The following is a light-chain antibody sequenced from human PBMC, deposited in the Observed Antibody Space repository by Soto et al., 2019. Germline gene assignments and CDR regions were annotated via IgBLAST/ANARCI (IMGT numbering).Light chain of an antibody. CDR3: QQLNSYPFT. CDR2: AAS. J-gene: IGKJ4*01. Sequence: DIQLTQSPSFLSASVGDRVTITCRASQGISSYLAWYQQKPGKAPKLLIYAASTLQSGVPSRFIGSGSGTEVTLTISSLQPEDFATYYCQQLNSYPFTFGGGTKVEIK. CDR1: QGISSY. V-gene: IGKV1-9*01.